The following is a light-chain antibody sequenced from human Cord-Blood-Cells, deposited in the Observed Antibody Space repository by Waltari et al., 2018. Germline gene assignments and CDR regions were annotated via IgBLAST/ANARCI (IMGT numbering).Light chain of an antibody. CDR3: QQYYSTPPWT. Sequence: EIVMTQSPDSLAVSLGERANINCKSSQRVLYSSNNKNYLTWYQQKPGQPPKLLIYWASTRESGVPDRFSGSGSGTDFTLTISSLQAEDVAVYYCQQYYSTPPWTFGQGTKVEIK. CDR2: WAS. CDR1: QRVLYSSNNKNY. J-gene: IGKJ1*01. V-gene: IGKV4-1*01.